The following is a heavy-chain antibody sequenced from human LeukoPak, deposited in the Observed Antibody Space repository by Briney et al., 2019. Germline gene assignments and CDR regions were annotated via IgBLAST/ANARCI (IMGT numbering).Heavy chain of an antibody. D-gene: IGHD5-18*01. J-gene: IGHJ6*03. Sequence: GSLGLPFAALGFTGSSNYMSWVRQAPGKGVEGGPGMYSGGSTFYADSVKGRFTISRDNSKNTLYLQMNSLRAEDTAVYYCAREGIRGYSILYYMDVWGKGTTVTVSS. CDR3: AREGIRGYSILYYMDV. CDR1: GFTGSSNY. CDR2: MYSGGST. V-gene: IGHV3-53*01.